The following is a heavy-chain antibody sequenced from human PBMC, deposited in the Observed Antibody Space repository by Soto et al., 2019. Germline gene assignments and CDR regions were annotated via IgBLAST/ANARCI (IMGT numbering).Heavy chain of an antibody. CDR2: INSDGSST. V-gene: IGHV3-74*01. D-gene: IGHD5-18*01. CDR3: TRSREGYSYGID. Sequence: EVQLVESGGGLVQPGGSLRLSCAASGFTFSSYWMHWVRQDPGKGLVWVSRINSDGSSTSYADSVKGRFTISRDNAKNTLYLQMNSLRAEDTAVYYCTRSREGYSYGIDWGQGTLVTVSS. CDR1: GFTFSSYW. J-gene: IGHJ4*02.